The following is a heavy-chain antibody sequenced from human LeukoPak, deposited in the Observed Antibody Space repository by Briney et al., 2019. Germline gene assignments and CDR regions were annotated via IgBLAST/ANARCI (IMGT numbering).Heavy chain of an antibody. V-gene: IGHV3-11*01. CDR2: ISGSGRTI. CDR1: GFNFNDYY. Sequence: GGSVRLSCAASGFNFNDYYMSWVRQAPGKGLEWVSYISGSGRTIYYADSVKGRFTISRDNGKNALYLLMNSLRAEDTAVYYCARVGRYDFWSGYENAFDYWGQGTLVTVSS. CDR3: ARVGRYDFWSGYENAFDY. J-gene: IGHJ4*02. D-gene: IGHD3-3*01.